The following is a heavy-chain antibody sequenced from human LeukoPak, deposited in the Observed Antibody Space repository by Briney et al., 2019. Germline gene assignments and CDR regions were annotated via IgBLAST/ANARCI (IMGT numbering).Heavy chain of an antibody. CDR1: GGTFNSYA. D-gene: IGHD3-10*01. Sequence: ASVKVSCKASGGTFNSYAISWVRQAPGQGLEWMGGIIPIFGTANYAQKFQGRVTITADESTSTAYMELSSLRSEDTAVYYCAREGDSFGFDAFDIWGQGTMVTVSS. V-gene: IGHV1-69*01. J-gene: IGHJ3*02. CDR2: IIPIFGTA. CDR3: AREGDSFGFDAFDI.